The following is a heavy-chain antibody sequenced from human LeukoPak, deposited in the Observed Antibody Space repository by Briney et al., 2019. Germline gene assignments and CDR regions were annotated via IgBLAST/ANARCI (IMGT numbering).Heavy chain of an antibody. J-gene: IGHJ5*02. Sequence: PGGSLRLSCAASGFTFSSYAMMWVRQAPGKGLEWVSTIVASYGGTFYANSVKGRFTISRDNSKSTLSLQMNSLRAEDTAVYYCAKGKAGGLVDLFDPWGQGTLVTVSS. CDR2: IVASYGGT. D-gene: IGHD3/OR15-3a*01. CDR1: GFTFSSYA. V-gene: IGHV3-23*01. CDR3: AKGKAGGLVDLFDP.